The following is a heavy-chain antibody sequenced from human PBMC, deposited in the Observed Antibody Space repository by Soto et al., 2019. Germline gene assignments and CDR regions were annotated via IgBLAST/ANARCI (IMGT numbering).Heavy chain of an antibody. CDR3: AIRGGGYFAYYYGMGG. J-gene: IGHJ6*02. V-gene: IGHV1-8*01. D-gene: IGHD3-9*01. CDR1: GYTFTSYD. Sequence: ASVKVSCKASGYTFTSYDINWVRQATGQGLEWMGWMNPNSGNTGYAQKFQGRVTMTRNTSISTAYMELSSLRSEDTAVDYCAIRGGGYFAYYYGMGGWGQRLTSTVSS. CDR2: MNPNSGNT.